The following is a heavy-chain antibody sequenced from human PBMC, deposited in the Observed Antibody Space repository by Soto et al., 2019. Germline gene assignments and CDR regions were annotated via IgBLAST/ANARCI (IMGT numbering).Heavy chain of an antibody. CDR3: ARGNQWLRAFDI. D-gene: IGHD6-19*01. V-gene: IGHV3-30-3*01. CDR1: GFTFSSSA. Sequence: XGFLRVSYSASGFTFSSSAMHWVRQAPGKGLEWVAVISYDGSNKYYADSVKGRFTISRDNSKNTLYLQMNSLRAEDTAVYYCARGNQWLRAFDIWGQGTMVTVSS. CDR2: ISYDGSNK. J-gene: IGHJ3*02.